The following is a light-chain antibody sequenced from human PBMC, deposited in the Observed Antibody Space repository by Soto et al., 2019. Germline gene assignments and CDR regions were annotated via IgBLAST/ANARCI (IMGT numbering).Light chain of an antibody. Sequence: DIQMTQSPSTLSASVVARVTITCRASQSISSWLAWYQQKPGKAPKLLIYKASSLESGVPSRFSGSGSGTEFTLTISSLQPDDLATYYCQQYDTYPLAFGGGTKVDIK. V-gene: IGKV1-5*03. CDR1: QSISSW. CDR2: KAS. J-gene: IGKJ4*01. CDR3: QQYDTYPLA.